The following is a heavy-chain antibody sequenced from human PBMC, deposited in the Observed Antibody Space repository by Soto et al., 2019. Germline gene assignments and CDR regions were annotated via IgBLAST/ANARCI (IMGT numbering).Heavy chain of an antibody. V-gene: IGHV1-58*01. J-gene: IGHJ6*02. CDR3: AADATMLYVGYCYGMDL. CDR1: GPTFTSSA. Sequence: QMQLVQSGPEVKKPGTSVKVSCKASGPTFTSSAVQWVRQARGQRLEWIGWIVVGSGNTNYAQKFQEGVTLTWDMSTRPDYMELSRRRPEDTAGDYWAADATMLYVGYCYGMDLWRPGTAVTVSS. CDR2: IVVGSGNT. D-gene: IGHD2-8*01.